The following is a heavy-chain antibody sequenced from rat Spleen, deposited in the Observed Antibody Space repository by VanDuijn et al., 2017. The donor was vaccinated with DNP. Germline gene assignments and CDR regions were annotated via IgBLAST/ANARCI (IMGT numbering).Heavy chain of an antibody. CDR1: GFIISNYG. D-gene: IGHD1-5*01. V-gene: IGHV5S13*01. Sequence: EVQLAESGGGLVQPGRSLKLSCAASGFIISNYGMAWVRPAPTKGLEWVASITTDGGSTYYPDSVKGRFTISRDNAENTLYLQMNSLRSEDTATYYCAKEGTGLDYWGQGVMVTVSS. CDR2: ITTDGGST. J-gene: IGHJ2*01. CDR3: AKEGTGLDY.